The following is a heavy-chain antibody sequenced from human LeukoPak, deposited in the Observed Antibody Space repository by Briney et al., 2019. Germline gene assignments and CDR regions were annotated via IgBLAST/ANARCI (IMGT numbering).Heavy chain of an antibody. D-gene: IGHD1-1*01. CDR2: ISWNSDSK. V-gene: IGHV3-9*01. CDR3: ARSVELVRGYFDF. J-gene: IGHJ4*02. Sequence: SGRSLRLSCAASGFIFDDYSMHWVRQAPEKGLERVSGISWNSDSKDYADSVKGRFTISRDNAKNSLFLQVNSLRTEDTALYYCARSVELVRGYFDFWGQGTLVTVSS. CDR1: GFIFDDYS.